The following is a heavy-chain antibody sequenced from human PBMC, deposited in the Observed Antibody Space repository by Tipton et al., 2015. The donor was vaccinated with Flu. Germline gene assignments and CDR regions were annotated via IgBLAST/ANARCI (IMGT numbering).Heavy chain of an antibody. J-gene: IGHJ2*01. CDR3: AKATSQRYCSSTRESCWYFDL. V-gene: IGHV4-59*01. Sequence: TLSLTCTVSGGSISSYYWSWIRQPPGKGLEWIGYIYYSGSTNYNPSLKSRVTISVDTSKNQFSLKLSSVTAADTAVYYCAKATSQRYCSSTRESCWYFDLWDRGTLVTVSS. CDR1: GGSISSYY. D-gene: IGHD2-2*01. CDR2: IYYSGST.